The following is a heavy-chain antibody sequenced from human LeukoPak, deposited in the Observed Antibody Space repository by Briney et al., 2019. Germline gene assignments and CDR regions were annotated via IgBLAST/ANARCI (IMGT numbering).Heavy chain of an antibody. CDR2: IKSKTDGGTT. CDR3: TTRRAIWGAFGDY. Sequence: GGSLRLSCAASGFTFSNAWMSWVRQAPGKGLEWVGRIKSKTDGGTTDYAAPVKGRFTISRDDSKNTLYLQMNSLKTEDTAVYYCTTRRAIWGAFGDYWGQGTLVTVSS. V-gene: IGHV3-15*01. D-gene: IGHD3-16*01. CDR1: GFTFSNAW. J-gene: IGHJ4*02.